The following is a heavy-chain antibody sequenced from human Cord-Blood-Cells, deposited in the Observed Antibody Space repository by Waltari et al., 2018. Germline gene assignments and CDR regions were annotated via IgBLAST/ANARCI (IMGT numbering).Heavy chain of an antibody. Sequence: EYMGIIYPGDSDTRYSPSFQGQVTISADKSISTAYLQWSSLKASDTAMYYCARQPSYDYSSWYWFDPWGQGTLVTVSS. CDR2: IYPGDSDT. CDR3: ARQPSYDYSSWYWFDP. V-gene: IGHV5-51*01. D-gene: IGHD6-13*01. J-gene: IGHJ5*02.